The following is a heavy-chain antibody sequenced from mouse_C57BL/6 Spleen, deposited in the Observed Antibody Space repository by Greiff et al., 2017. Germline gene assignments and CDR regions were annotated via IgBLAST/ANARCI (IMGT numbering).Heavy chain of an antibody. J-gene: IGHJ2*01. CDR3: TRLEGDYDGFPYYFDY. CDR1: GYTFTSYW. D-gene: IGHD2-3*01. CDR2: IYPGNSDT. Sequence: EVQLQQSGTVLARPGASVKMSCKTSGYTFTSYWMHWVKQRPGQGLEWIGAIYPGNSDTSYNQKFKGKAKLTAVTSASTAYMELSSLTNEDSAVYYCTRLEGDYDGFPYYFDYWGQGTTLTVSS. V-gene: IGHV1-5*01.